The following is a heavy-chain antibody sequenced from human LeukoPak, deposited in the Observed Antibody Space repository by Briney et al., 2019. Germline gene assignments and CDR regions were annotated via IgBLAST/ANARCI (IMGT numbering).Heavy chain of an antibody. D-gene: IGHD2-2*01. V-gene: IGHV4-39*01. CDR3: ARGPTYQPIDF. CDR1: GGSISSSSCY. J-gene: IGHJ4*02. Sequence: SETLSLTCTVSGGSISSSSCYWGWIRQPPGKGLEWIGEINHSGSTNYNPSLKSRVTISVDKSKNQFSLKLSSVTAADTAVYYCARGPTYQPIDFWGQGTLVTVSS. CDR2: INHSGST.